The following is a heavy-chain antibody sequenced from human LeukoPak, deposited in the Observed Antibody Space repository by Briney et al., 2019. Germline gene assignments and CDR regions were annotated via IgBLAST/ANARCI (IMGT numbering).Heavy chain of an antibody. CDR3: AGRRVEMAAITEANWLDP. V-gene: IGHV4-4*07. CDR1: GGSISSYY. J-gene: IGHJ5*02. D-gene: IGHD5-24*01. CDR2: IYTSGST. Sequence: PSETLCLTCTVSGGSISSYYWSCIRQPAGKGLEWVGRIYTSGSTNYNPSLKSRVTMSVDTSKNHFSLKLSSLTAADTAVYYCAGRRVEMAAITEANWLDPWGQGTLVTVSS.